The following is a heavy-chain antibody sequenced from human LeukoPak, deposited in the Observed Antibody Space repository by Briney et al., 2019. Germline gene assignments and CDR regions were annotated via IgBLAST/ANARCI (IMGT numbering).Heavy chain of an antibody. J-gene: IGHJ4*02. V-gene: IGHV3-21*01. Sequence: GGSLRLSCAASGFTFSSYAMNWVRQAPGKGLEWVSSISSSSSYIYYADSVKGRFTISRDNAKNSLYLQMNSLRAEDTAVYYCARDDGSGDYDSSGYSDYWGQGTLVTVSS. CDR3: ARDDGSGDYDSSGYSDY. CDR2: ISSSSSYI. D-gene: IGHD3-22*01. CDR1: GFTFSSYA.